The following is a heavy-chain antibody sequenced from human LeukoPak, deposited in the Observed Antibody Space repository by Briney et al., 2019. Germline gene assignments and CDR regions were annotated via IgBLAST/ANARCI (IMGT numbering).Heavy chain of an antibody. J-gene: IGHJ4*02. D-gene: IGHD3-22*01. CDR3: AKDPPHSDRSIYSDNS. V-gene: IGHV3-23*01. CDR2: ISADGGDI. CDR1: GFIFSNNI. Sequence: GGSLRLSCAASGFIFSNNIMNCVRQAPGKGLEWVSVISADGGDIYYADSVNGRFTISRDNSKNTLHLQMDSLRAEDTAVYYCAKDPPHSDRSIYSDNSWGQGTLVTVSS.